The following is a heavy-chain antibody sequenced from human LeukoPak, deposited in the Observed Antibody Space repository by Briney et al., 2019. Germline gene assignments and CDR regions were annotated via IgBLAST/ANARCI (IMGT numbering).Heavy chain of an antibody. CDR3: ARGWYYYDSSGYPEYFQH. V-gene: IGHV4-59*12. D-gene: IGHD3-22*01. Sequence: SETLSLTCTVSGGSISSYYWSWIRQPPGKGLEWIGSIYHSGSTYYNPSLKSRVTISVDTSKNQFSLKLSSVTAADTAVYYCARGWYYYDSSGYPEYFQHWGQGTLVTVSS. CDR2: IYHSGST. CDR1: GGSISSYY. J-gene: IGHJ1*01.